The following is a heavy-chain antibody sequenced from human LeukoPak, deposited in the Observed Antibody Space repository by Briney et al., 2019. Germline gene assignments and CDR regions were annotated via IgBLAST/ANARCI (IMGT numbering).Heavy chain of an antibody. D-gene: IGHD3-3*01. V-gene: IGHV4-34*01. CDR2: INHSGST. J-gene: IGHJ3*02. CDR1: GGSLSGYY. CDR3: ARNNYDFWSGGRFDI. Sequence: SETLSLTCAVYGGSLSGYYWSWIRQPPGKGLEWIGEINHSGSTNYNPSLKSRVTISVDTSKNQFSLKLSSVTAADTAVYYCARNNYDFWSGGRFDIWGQGTMVTVSS.